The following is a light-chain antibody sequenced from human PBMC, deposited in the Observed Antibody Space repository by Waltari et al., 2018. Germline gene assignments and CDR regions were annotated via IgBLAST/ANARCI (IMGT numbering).Light chain of an antibody. J-gene: IGKJ1*01. V-gene: IGKV3-11*01. CDR3: QQRTDWLWT. CDR2: YAS. Sequence: EVVLTQSPATLSLSPGERATLTCRASHSISKFLACYQQRPVQAPRLLIYYASDCPHGIPARFSGSGSGTDFTLTISSLEPEDFAVYYCQQRTDWLWTFGQGTKVEIK. CDR1: HSISKF.